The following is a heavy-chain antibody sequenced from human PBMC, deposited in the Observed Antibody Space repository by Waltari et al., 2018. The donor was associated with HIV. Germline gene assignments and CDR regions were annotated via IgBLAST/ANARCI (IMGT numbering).Heavy chain of an antibody. Sequence: QVQLVQSGVEVKKPGASVKVSCKASGYTFTSSGITWVRQAPGQGLEWMGWSSHNNGNTNYAQKLQGRGSMTTDTSTSTDYMDLRSLGSDDTAVYYCARGGYYYGSGGSPAWYYGMYVWGQGTTVTVSS. CDR2: SSHNNGNT. CDR3: ARGGYYYGSGGSPAWYYGMYV. CDR1: GYTFTSSG. D-gene: IGHD3-10*01. J-gene: IGHJ6*02. V-gene: IGHV1-18*01.